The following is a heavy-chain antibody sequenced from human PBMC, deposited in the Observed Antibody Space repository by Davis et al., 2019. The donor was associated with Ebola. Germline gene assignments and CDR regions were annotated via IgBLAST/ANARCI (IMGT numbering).Heavy chain of an antibody. Sequence: PGGSLRLSCAASGFNFRSYGMHWVRQAPDKGLEWVAVIWYDGSRKYYGDSVMGRFTISRDNSNNLLYLQMNSLRAEDTAVYYCAIPDCSGANCYSVYVKNWGQGTLVTVSS. CDR3: AIPDCSGANCYSVYVKN. D-gene: IGHD2-15*01. CDR1: GFNFRSYG. J-gene: IGHJ4*02. CDR2: IWYDGSRK. V-gene: IGHV3-33*01.